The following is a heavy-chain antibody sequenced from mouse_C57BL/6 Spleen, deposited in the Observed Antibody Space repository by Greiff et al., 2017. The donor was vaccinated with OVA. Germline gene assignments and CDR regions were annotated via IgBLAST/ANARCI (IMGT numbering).Heavy chain of an antibody. V-gene: IGHV5-16*01. CDR2: INYDGSST. D-gene: IGHD2-3*01. J-gene: IGHJ1*03. CDR1: GFTFSDYY. Sequence: EVKLMESEGGLVQPGSSMKLSCTASGFTFSDYYMAWVRQVPEKGLEWVANINYDGSSTYYLDSLKSRFIISRDNAKNILYLQMSSLKSEDTATYYCARDQGMVRYFDVWGTGTTVTVSS. CDR3: ARDQGMVRYFDV.